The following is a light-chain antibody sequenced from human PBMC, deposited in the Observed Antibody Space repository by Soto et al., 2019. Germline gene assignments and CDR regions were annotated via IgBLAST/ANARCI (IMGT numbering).Light chain of an antibody. CDR2: GAS. J-gene: IGKJ4*01. Sequence: EIVLTQSPGTLSLSPGERATLSCGASQSVSSNYLAWYQQKPGQGPRLLIYGASTRATAIPDRFSGSGSGTDFTLTITRLEPEDFAVSYCQQYGTSPLTFGGGTKTEIK. CDR1: QSVSSNY. V-gene: IGKV3-20*01. CDR3: QQYGTSPLT.